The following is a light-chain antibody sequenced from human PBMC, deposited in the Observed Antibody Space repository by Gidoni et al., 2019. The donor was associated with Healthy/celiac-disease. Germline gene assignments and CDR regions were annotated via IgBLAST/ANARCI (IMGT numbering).Light chain of an antibody. CDR3: QQYNSYSEYT. V-gene: IGKV1-5*03. Sequence: DIQVTQSPSTLSASVGDRVTIPCRASQSISSWLAWYQQKPGKAPKLLIYKASSLESGVPSRFSGSGSGTEFTLTISSLQPDDFATYYCQQYNSYSEYTFGQGTKLEIK. CDR2: KAS. J-gene: IGKJ2*01. CDR1: QSISSW.